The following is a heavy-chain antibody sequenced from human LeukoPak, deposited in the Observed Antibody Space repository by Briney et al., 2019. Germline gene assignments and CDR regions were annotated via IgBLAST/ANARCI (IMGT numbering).Heavy chain of an antibody. CDR1: GFTFSTYA. D-gene: IGHD3-22*01. V-gene: IGHV3-48*04. CDR2: ISTGSNTI. CDR3: ARFQSEGDSSAYFSSWFDP. Sequence: PGGSLRLSCAASGFTFSTYAKTWVRQAPGKGLEWVSYISTGSNTIYYADSVKGRFTISRDNAKNSLYLQMNSLRAEDTAVYYCARFQSEGDSSAYFSSWFDPWGQGALVTVPS. J-gene: IGHJ5*02.